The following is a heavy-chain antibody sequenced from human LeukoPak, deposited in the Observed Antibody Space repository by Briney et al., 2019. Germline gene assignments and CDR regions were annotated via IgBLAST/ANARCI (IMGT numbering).Heavy chain of an antibody. CDR1: GGSISSYY. Sequence: SETLSLTCTVSGGSISSYYWSWIRQHPGKGLEWIGYIYYSGSTYYNPSLKSRVTISVDTSKNRFSLKLSSVTAADTAVYYCARSRYSSGWYYWGQGTLVTVSS. D-gene: IGHD6-19*01. J-gene: IGHJ4*02. CDR2: IYYSGST. V-gene: IGHV4-59*06. CDR3: ARSRYSSGWYY.